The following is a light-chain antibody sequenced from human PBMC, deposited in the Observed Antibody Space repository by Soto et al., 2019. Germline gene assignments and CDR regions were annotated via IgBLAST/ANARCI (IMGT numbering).Light chain of an antibody. V-gene: IGKV1-33*01. J-gene: IGKJ4*01. CDR2: DAS. CDR1: NDVSGN. Sequence: DIRMTQSPSPLSESVGDGVTIACQPINDVSGNLNWLQQKPGEAPKLLIYDASNLERGVPSRFSGSGSGTDFTLIISSLQPEDVATYYCQQYSSMVSFGGGTAIEIK. CDR3: QQYSSMVS.